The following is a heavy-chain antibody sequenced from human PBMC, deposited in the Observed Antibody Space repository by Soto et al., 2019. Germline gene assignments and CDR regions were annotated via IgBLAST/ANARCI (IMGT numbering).Heavy chain of an antibody. J-gene: IGHJ4*02. CDR2: IKSKTDGGTT. CDR3: NTEAELTMVRGVIGY. Sequence: PGGSLRLSCAASGFTFSNAWMSWVRQAPGKGLEWVGRIKSKTDGGTTDYAAPVKGRFTISRDDSKNTLYLQMNSLKTEDTAVYYCNTEAELTMVRGVIGYWGQGTLVTVYS. D-gene: IGHD3-10*01. CDR1: GFTFSNAW. V-gene: IGHV3-15*01.